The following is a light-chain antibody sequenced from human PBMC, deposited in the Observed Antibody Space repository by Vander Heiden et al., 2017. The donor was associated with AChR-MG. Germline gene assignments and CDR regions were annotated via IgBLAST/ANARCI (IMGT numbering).Light chain of an antibody. Sequence: EIVLTQSPGTLSLSPGERATLSCRASQSVSSSYLAWYQQKPGQAPRLLIYGASSRATGIPDRFSGSGSGTDFTLTISRLEPEDFAVYYCQQYGSPGPFGQGTRLEIK. CDR3: QQYGSPGP. V-gene: IGKV3-20*01. J-gene: IGKJ5*01. CDR1: QSVSSSY. CDR2: GAS.